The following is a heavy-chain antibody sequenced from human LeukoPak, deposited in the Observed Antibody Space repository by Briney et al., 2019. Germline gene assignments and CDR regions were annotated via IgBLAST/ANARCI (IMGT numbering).Heavy chain of an antibody. Sequence: PGGSLRLSCVASGFSFSPYGMHWVRQAPGKGLEWVAAISYDGTNKYYADSVKGRFTVSRDNSKNTLFLQMNSLRAEDTAVYYCAKDGGLWVSAHWGDSWGRGTLVTVSS. CDR3: AKDGGLWVSAHWGDS. J-gene: IGHJ4*02. V-gene: IGHV3-30*18. D-gene: IGHD7-27*01. CDR1: GFSFSPYG. CDR2: ISYDGTNK.